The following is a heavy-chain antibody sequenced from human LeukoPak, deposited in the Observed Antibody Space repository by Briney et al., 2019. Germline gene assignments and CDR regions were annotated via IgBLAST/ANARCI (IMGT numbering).Heavy chain of an antibody. Sequence: SQTLSLTCTVSGGSISSGGYYWSWIRQHPGKGLEWIGYIYYSGSTYYNPSLKSRVTISVDTSKNQFSLKLSSVTAADTAVYYCARDSSGIYYDAFDIWGQGTMVTVSS. V-gene: IGHV4-31*03. D-gene: IGHD6-19*01. J-gene: IGHJ3*02. CDR3: ARDSSGIYYDAFDI. CDR2: IYYSGST. CDR1: GGSISSGGYY.